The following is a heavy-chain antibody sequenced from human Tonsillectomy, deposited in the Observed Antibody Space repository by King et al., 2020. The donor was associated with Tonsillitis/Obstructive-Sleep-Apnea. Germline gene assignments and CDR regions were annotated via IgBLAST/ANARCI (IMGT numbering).Heavy chain of an antibody. CDR1: GFTFSSYS. Sequence: VQLVESGGGLVKPGGSLRLSCAASGFTFSSYSMNWVRQAPGKGLEWVSSISSSSSYIYYADSVKGRFTISRDNAKNSLYLQMNSLRAEDTAVYYCARDLRILEWLPQSGTWGQGTLVTVSS. CDR2: ISSSSSYI. V-gene: IGHV3-21*01. J-gene: IGHJ5*02. D-gene: IGHD3-3*01. CDR3: ARDLRILEWLPQSGT.